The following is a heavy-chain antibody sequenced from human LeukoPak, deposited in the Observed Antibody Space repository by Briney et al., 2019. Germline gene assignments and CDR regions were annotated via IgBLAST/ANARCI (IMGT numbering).Heavy chain of an antibody. V-gene: IGHV4-31*03. D-gene: IGHD3-9*01. Sequence: SETLSLTCTLSVGSISSGGYYWSWIRQHPGKGLEWIGYIYYGGSTYYNPSLKSRFTISVATSKNQFYLNMSSVAAADTAVYYCARGCITIFCPRSPPFDYWGQGTLVTVSS. CDR2: IYYGGST. CDR1: VGSISSGGYY. J-gene: IGHJ4*02. CDR3: ARGCITIFCPRSPPFDY.